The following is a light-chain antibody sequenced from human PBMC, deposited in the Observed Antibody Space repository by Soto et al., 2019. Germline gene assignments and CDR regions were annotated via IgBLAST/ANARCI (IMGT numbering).Light chain of an antibody. J-gene: IGKJ4*01. CDR3: QQANSFPLS. CDR2: TAS. CDR1: QGISSW. V-gene: IGKV1-12*01. Sequence: DIQMTQSPSSVSASVGDRVTITCRASQGISSWLVWYQQKPGKAPKFLIHTASSLQSGVPSRFSGSGSGTDFTLTISSLQPEDFATYYCQQANSFPLSFGGGTNVEIK.